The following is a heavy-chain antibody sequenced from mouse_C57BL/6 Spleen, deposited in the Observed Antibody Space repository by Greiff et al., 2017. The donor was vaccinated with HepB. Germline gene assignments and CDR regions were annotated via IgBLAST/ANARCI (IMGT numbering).Heavy chain of an antibody. V-gene: IGHV1-72*01. CDR3: ARGTWAHWYFDV. J-gene: IGHJ1*03. Sequence: VQLQQPVAELVKPGASVKLSCKASGYTFTSYWMHWVKQRPGRGLEWIGRIEPNSGGTKYNEKFKSKATLTVDKPSSTAYMQLSSLTSDDSAVYYCARGTWAHWYFDVWGTGTTVTVSS. D-gene: IGHD3-3*01. CDR1: GYTFTSYW. CDR2: IEPNSGGT.